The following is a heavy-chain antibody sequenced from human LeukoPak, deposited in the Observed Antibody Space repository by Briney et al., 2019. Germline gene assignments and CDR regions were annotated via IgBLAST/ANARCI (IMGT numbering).Heavy chain of an antibody. Sequence: GGSLRLSCAASGFTFSSHDMHWVRQAPGKGLEWVAVISHDGNIKYHADSMKDRFTISRDNSRNTLYLQMNNLRPEDTAVYSCARAKYYDSRGYSVREAYDIWGQGTMVTVSS. CDR3: ARAKYYDSRGYSVREAYDI. D-gene: IGHD3-22*01. J-gene: IGHJ3*02. V-gene: IGHV3-30*19. CDR1: GFTFSSHD. CDR2: ISHDGNIK.